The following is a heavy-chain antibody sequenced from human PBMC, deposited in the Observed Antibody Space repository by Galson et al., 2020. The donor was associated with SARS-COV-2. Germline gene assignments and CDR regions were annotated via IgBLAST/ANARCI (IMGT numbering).Heavy chain of an antibody. D-gene: IGHD3-10*01. CDR1: GGSISSSSYY. V-gene: IGHV4-39*01. CDR2: IYYSGST. Sequence: SETLSLTCTVSGGSISSSSYYWGWIRQPPGKGLEWIGSIYYSGSTYYNPSLKSRVTISVDTSKNQFSLKLSSVTAADTAVYYCARKGLRRRFGEFGNFDPWGQGTLVTVSS. CDR3: ARKGLRRRFGEFGNFDP. J-gene: IGHJ5*02.